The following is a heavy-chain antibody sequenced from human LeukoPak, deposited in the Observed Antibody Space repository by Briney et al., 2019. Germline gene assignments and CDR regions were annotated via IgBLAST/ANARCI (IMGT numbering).Heavy chain of an antibody. CDR3: AREIAATGAAVDY. J-gene: IGHJ4*02. Sequence: ASVKVSCKASGYTFTSYYIHWVRQAPRQGLEWMGRINCITGDTRSAQKFQGRVTMTRDTSISTAYMQLSSLRSDDTAVYYCAREIAATGAAVDYWGQGILVTVSS. CDR1: GYTFTSYY. D-gene: IGHD6-13*01. CDR2: INCITGDT. V-gene: IGHV1-2*06.